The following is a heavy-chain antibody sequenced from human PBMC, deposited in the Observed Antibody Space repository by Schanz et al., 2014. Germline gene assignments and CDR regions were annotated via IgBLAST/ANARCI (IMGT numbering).Heavy chain of an antibody. CDR3: AKIERNED. D-gene: IGHD1-1*01. CDR1: GFTFSTHA. J-gene: IGHJ4*02. V-gene: IGHV3-30*18. Sequence: VQLLESGGGLVQPGGSLRLSCTASGFTFSTHAMHWVRQAPGKGLEWVALVSSDGNNDYYTDSVKGRFTISRDNSKNTVHLQMNSLRAEDTAVYFCAKIERNEDWGQGTLVTASS. CDR2: VSSDGNND.